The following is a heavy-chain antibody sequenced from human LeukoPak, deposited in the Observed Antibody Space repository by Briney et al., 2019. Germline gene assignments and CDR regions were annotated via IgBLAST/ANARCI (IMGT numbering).Heavy chain of an antibody. V-gene: IGHV4-4*02. CDR3: AAPRSYYYYGMDV. J-gene: IGHJ6*02. CDR1: GGSISSSNW. Sequence: GTLSLTCAVSGGSISSSNWWSWVRQPPGKGLEWIGEIYHSGSTNYNPSLKSRVTISVDTSKNQFSLRLSSVTAADTAVYYCAAPRSYYYYGMDVWGQGTTVTVSS. CDR2: IYHSGST.